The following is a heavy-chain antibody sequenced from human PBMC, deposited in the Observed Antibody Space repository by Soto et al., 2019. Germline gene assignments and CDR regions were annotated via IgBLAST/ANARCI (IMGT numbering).Heavy chain of an antibody. J-gene: IGHJ4*02. V-gene: IGHV4-59*01. D-gene: IGHD3-9*01. Sequence: SETLSLTCSVSGGSLCSYDWSCIRQPPGKGLEWIGYIYYSGSTNYNPSLKSRVTISVDTSKNQFSLKLSSVTAADTAVYYCARGRYDILTGSTEYVDYWGQGTLVTVSS. CDR1: GGSLCSYD. CDR2: IYYSGST. CDR3: ARGRYDILTGSTEYVDY.